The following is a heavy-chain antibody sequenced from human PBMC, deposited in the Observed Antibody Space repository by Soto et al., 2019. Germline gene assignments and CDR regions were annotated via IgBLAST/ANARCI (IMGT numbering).Heavy chain of an antibody. CDR3: AKDPPFIVGATNKFDY. D-gene: IGHD1-26*01. Sequence: GGSLRLSCAASGFTFSSYPMSWVRQAPGKGLEWVSAISGSGGSTYYADSVKGRFTISRDNSKNTLYLQMNSLRAEDTAVYYCAKDPPFIVGATNKFDYWGHGTLVTRSS. V-gene: IGHV3-23*01. J-gene: IGHJ4*01. CDR2: ISGSGGST. CDR1: GFTFSSYP.